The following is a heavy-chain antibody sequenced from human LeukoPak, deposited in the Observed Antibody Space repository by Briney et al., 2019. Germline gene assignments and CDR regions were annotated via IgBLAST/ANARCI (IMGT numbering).Heavy chain of an antibody. Sequence: SETLSLTCAVYGGSFSGYYWSWIRQPPGKGLEWIGEINHSGSTNYNPSLKSRVTISVDTSKNQFSLQLNSVTPEDTAVYYCARTMITFGGVIVGLYGMDVWGKGTTVTVSS. CDR1: GGSFSGYY. V-gene: IGHV4-34*01. CDR2: INHSGST. CDR3: ARTMITFGGVIVGLYGMDV. D-gene: IGHD3-16*02. J-gene: IGHJ6*04.